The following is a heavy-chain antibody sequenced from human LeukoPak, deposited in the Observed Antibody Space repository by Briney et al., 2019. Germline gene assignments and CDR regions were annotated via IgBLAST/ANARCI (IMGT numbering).Heavy chain of an antibody. Sequence: GASVKVSCKASGGTFSGYYMHWVRQAPGQGLEWMGWIDSNSGGTNYAQKFQGRVTMTRDTSISTAYMELSRLRSDDTAVYYCAFMATYPHAFDIWGQGTMVTVSS. CDR1: GGTFSGYY. CDR3: AFMATYPHAFDI. D-gene: IGHD5-12*01. J-gene: IGHJ3*02. V-gene: IGHV1-2*02. CDR2: IDSNSGGT.